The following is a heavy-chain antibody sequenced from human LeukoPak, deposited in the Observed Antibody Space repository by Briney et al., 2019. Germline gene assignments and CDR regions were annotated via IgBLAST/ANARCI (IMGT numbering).Heavy chain of an antibody. Sequence: GGSLRLSCAGSGFTFSNYWMSWVRQAPEQGPEWVANIKQDGREIHYLDSVKGRFTISRDNAKSSLYLQMNSLKVEDTAVYYCTRDEAAAANWGQGTLVTVSS. V-gene: IGHV3-7*01. CDR3: TRDEAAAAN. CDR2: IKQDGREI. D-gene: IGHD6-13*01. J-gene: IGHJ4*02. CDR1: GFTFSNYW.